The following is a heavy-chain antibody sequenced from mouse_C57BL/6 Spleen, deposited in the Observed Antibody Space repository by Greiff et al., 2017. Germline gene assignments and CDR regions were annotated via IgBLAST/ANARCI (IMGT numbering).Heavy chain of an antibody. V-gene: IGHV2-6*01. Sequence: VKVVESGPGLVAPSQSLSITCTVSGFSLTSYGVDWVRQSPGKGLEWLGVIWGVGSTNYNSALKSRLSISKDNSKSQVFLKMNSLQTDDTAMYYCAIAYYSNYGFAYWGQGTLVTVSA. CDR1: GFSLTSYG. J-gene: IGHJ3*01. D-gene: IGHD2-5*01. CDR3: AIAYYSNYGFAY. CDR2: IWGVGST.